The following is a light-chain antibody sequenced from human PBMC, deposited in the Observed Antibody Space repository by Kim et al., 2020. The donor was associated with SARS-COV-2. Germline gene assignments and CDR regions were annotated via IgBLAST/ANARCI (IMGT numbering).Light chain of an antibody. V-gene: IGLV1-40*01. CDR2: GNS. J-gene: IGLJ1*01. CDR3: QSYDSSLGEV. Sequence: QPVLTQPPSVSGAPGQRVTISCTGISSNIGAGYDVHWYQQLPGTAPKLLIYGNSNRPSGVPDRFSGSKSGTSASLAITGLQAEDEADYYCQSYDSSLGEVFGTGTQVTVL. CDR1: SSNIGAGYD.